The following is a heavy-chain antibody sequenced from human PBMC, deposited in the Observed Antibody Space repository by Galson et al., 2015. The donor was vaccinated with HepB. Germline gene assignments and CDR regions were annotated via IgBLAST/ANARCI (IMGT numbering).Heavy chain of an antibody. Sequence: SVKVSCKASGGTFSSYAISWVRQAPGQGLEWMGGIIPIFGTANYAQKFQGRVTITADKSTSTAYMELSSLRSEDTAVYYCARGGDTYYYDSSGYYLFDYWGQGTLVTVSS. CDR1: GGTFSSYA. CDR2: IIPIFGTA. D-gene: IGHD3-22*01. CDR3: ARGGDTYYYDSSGYYLFDY. J-gene: IGHJ4*02. V-gene: IGHV1-69*06.